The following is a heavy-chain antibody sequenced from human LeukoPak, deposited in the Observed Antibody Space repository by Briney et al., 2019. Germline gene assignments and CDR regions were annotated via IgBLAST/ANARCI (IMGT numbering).Heavy chain of an antibody. J-gene: IGHJ4*02. CDR3: AREGYSAYGLDY. V-gene: IGHV3-21*04. D-gene: IGHD5-12*01. CDR1: GFIFSSYN. Sequence: GSLRLSCVASGFIFSSYNINWVRQAPGKGLEWVSSISSSSTYISYADSVKGRFTISRDNAKNSLDLQMDSLRVEDTAVYYCAREGYSAYGLDYWGQGTLVTVSS. CDR2: ISSSSTYI.